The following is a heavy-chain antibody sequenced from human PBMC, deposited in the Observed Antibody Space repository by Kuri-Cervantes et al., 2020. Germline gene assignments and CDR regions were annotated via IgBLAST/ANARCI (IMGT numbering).Heavy chain of an antibody. CDR2: ISGSGGST. Sequence: GGSLRLSCAASGFTFSSYAMSWVRQAPGKGLEWVSAISGSGGSTYYADSVKGRFTISRDNAKNSLYLQMNSLRDEDTAVYYCARECIVGAAADYWGQGTLVTVSS. J-gene: IGHJ4*02. CDR1: GFTFSSYA. V-gene: IGHV3-23*01. D-gene: IGHD1-26*01. CDR3: ARECIVGAAADY.